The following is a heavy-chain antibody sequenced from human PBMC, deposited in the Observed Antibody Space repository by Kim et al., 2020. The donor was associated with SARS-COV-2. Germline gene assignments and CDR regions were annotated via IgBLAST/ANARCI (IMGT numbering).Heavy chain of an antibody. D-gene: IGHD6-13*01. J-gene: IGHJ4*02. CDR3: AKVREWQQLAPRSFDY. V-gene: IGHV3-23*01. Sequence: SLHGRFTIPRDNSKNTLYLQMNSLRAEDTAVYYCAKVREWQQLAPRSFDYWGQGTLVTVSS.